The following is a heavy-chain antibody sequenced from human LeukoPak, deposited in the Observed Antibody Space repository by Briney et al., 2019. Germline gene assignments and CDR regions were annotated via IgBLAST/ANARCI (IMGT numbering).Heavy chain of an antibody. CDR1: GGTFNNSA. Sequence: SVKVSCKTSGGTFNNSAISWVRQAPGQGLEWLGGIMPLFGTAGYAQKFQGRVTITKDVSTRTVYLELTSLTSDDTAVYYCARDVHGDYGSGWFDPRGQGTLVSVSS. CDR2: IMPLFGTA. D-gene: IGHD4-17*01. V-gene: IGHV1-69*05. CDR3: ARDVHGDYGSGWFDP. J-gene: IGHJ5*02.